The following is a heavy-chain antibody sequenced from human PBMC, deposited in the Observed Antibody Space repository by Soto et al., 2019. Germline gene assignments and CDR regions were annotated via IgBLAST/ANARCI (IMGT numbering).Heavy chain of an antibody. J-gene: IGHJ4*02. CDR1: GFTFSSYS. Sequence: GGSLRLSCASSGFTFSSYSMNWVRQAPGKGLEWVSSISSSSSYIYYADSVKGRFTISRDNAKNSLYLQMNSLRAEDTAVYYCARERGDILTGYYIHFDYWGQGTLVTVYS. CDR3: ARERGDILTGYYIHFDY. CDR2: ISSSSSYI. V-gene: IGHV3-21*01. D-gene: IGHD3-9*01.